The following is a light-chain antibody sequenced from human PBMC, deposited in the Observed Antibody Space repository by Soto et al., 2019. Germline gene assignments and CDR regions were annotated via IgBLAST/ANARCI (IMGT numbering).Light chain of an antibody. J-gene: IGKJ1*01. V-gene: IGKV2-30*01. CDR2: KVS. CDR1: QSLVYSDGNTY. CDR3: LQGSHWPRT. Sequence: DVVMTQSPLSLPVTLGQPASISCRSSQSLVYSDGNTYLTWFQQRPGQSPRRLIYKVSNRDSGVPDRFSGSGSGTDFTLKISRVAAEDVGVYYCLQGSHWPRTFGQGTKVEI.